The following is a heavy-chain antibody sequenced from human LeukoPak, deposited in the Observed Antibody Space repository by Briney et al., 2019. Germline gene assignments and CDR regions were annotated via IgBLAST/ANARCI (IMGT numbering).Heavy chain of an antibody. J-gene: IGHJ4*02. Sequence: GSLRLSCAASGFTVSSNYMSWVRQAPGKGLEWVSVIYSGGSTYYADSVKGRFTISRDNSKNTLYLQMNSLRAEDAAVYYCARGEIYSSSWDYWGQGTLVTVSS. V-gene: IGHV3-53*01. CDR1: GFTVSSNY. D-gene: IGHD6-13*01. CDR3: ARGEIYSSSWDY. CDR2: IYSGGST.